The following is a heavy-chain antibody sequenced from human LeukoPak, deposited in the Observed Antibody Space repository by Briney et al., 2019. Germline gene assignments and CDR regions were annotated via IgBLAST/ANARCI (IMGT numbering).Heavy chain of an antibody. J-gene: IGHJ6*03. Sequence: GASVKVSCKASGYPFTSYDINWVRQATGQGLEWMGWMNPNSGNTGYAQKFQGRVTMTRNTSLSTAYMELSSLSSEDTAVYYCARRDYSASGNPLYYYYMDVWGKGTTVTISS. D-gene: IGHD3-10*01. CDR2: MNPNSGNT. V-gene: IGHV1-8*01. CDR1: GYPFTSYD. CDR3: ARRDYSASGNPLYYYYMDV.